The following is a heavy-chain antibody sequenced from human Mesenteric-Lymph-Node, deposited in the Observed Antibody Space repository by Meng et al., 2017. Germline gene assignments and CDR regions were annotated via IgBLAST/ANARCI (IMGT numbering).Heavy chain of an antibody. V-gene: IGHV4-39*01. J-gene: IGHJ4*02. D-gene: IGHD4-17*01. Sequence: QLELQEAGPGLVKPSVTLSLTCTVSGGSISSSNSDWGWIRQPPGKGLEWIGTIYYSGSTSYNPSIKSRVTISVDTSKNQFSLSLSSLTAADTAVYYCARHVYGDSYGFWGQGTLVTVSS. CDR1: GGSISSSNSD. CDR3: ARHVYGDSYGF. CDR2: IYYSGST.